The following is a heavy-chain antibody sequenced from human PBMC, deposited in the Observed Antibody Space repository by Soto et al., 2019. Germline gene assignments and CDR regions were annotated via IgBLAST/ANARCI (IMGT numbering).Heavy chain of an antibody. J-gene: IGHJ5*02. V-gene: IGHV4-31*03. Sequence: QVQLQESGPGLVKPSQTLSLTCTVSGGSISSGGYYWSWIRQHPGKGLEWIGYIYSSGSTYYNPSLKSRVTISVDTSKNQCSLKLSSVTAADTAVYYCARESVGYSFGSSAVVKYNWFDPWGQGTLVTVSS. CDR2: IYSSGST. D-gene: IGHD4-4*01. CDR3: ARESVGYSFGSSAVVKYNWFDP. CDR1: GGSISSGGYY.